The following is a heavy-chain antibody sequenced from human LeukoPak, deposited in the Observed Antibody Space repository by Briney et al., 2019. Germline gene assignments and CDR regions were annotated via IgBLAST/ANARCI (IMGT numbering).Heavy chain of an antibody. CDR3: ARDLRDRSGYYYVND. D-gene: IGHD3-22*01. CDR2: IYYSGST. J-gene: IGHJ4*01. Sequence: SETLSLTCTVSGGSISNSNYYWGWIRQPPGKGLEWIGYIYYSGSTYYNPSLKSRVTISVDTSKNQISLKLRSVTAADTAVYYCARDLRDRSGYYYVNDWGQGTLVTVSS. CDR1: GGSISNSNYY. V-gene: IGHV4-30-4*08.